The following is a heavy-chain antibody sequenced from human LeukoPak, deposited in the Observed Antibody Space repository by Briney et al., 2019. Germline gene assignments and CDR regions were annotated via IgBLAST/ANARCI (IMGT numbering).Heavy chain of an antibody. V-gene: IGHV3-48*01. D-gene: IGHD3-22*01. J-gene: IGHJ4*02. CDR1: GFTFTSYS. CDR2: ISGSSSTI. CDR3: ARGSTYYDSSGQVPFDY. Sequence: QSGGSLRLSCAASGFTFTSYSMSWVRQAPGKGLEWGSYISGSSSTIYYADSVKGRFTISRDNGKNTLYLQMNSLRAEDTAVYYCARGSTYYDSSGQVPFDYWGQGTLVTVSS.